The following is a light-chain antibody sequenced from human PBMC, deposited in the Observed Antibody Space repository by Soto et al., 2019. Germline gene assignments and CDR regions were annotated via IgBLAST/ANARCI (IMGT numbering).Light chain of an antibody. CDR2: DAS. Sequence: EIVLTQSPATPSLSPGERATLSCRASQSVGSSLAWYQHKAGQTPRLLIYDASSRATGIPSRFSGSGSGTAFTLTISSLQSEDFAVYYCQQYNNWPRTFGQGTKVDIK. CDR3: QQYNNWPRT. J-gene: IGKJ1*01. V-gene: IGKV3-11*01. CDR1: QSVGSS.